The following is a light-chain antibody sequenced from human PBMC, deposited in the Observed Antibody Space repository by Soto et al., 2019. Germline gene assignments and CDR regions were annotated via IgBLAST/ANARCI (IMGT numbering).Light chain of an antibody. V-gene: IGKV3-11*01. CDR1: QSVSSY. CDR3: QQRSKWPIT. Sequence: EIVLTQSPATLSLSPGEGATLSCRSSQSVSSYLAWYQQKPGQAPRLLIYDASNRSPGIPARFSGSGSGTDFTLTISSLEPEDFAFYYCQQRSKWPITFGQGTRLEIK. CDR2: DAS. J-gene: IGKJ5*01.